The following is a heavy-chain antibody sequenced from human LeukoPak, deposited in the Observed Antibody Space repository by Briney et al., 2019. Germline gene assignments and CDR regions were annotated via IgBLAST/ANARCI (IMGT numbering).Heavy chain of an antibody. CDR3: ARGGYDYIWGSYRSASDAFDI. CDR1: GGSFSGYY. Sequence: SETLSLTCAVYGGSFSGYYWSWIRQPPGKGLEWIGEINHSGNTNYNPSLKSRVTISVDTSKNQFSLKLSSVTAADTAVYYCARGGYDYIWGSYRSASDAFDIWGQGTMVTVSS. D-gene: IGHD3-16*02. V-gene: IGHV4-34*01. CDR2: INHSGNT. J-gene: IGHJ3*02.